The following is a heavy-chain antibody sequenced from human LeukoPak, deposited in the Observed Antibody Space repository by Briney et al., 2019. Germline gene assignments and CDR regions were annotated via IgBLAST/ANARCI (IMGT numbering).Heavy chain of an antibody. CDR3: ARVLRYCSGGNCYSGGLGYMDV. CDR2: ISRSGSTK. V-gene: IGHV3-48*03. Sequence: RTGGSLRLSCAASGFTFSSYEMNWVRQAPGKGLEWVSSISRSGSTKYYADSVKGRFTISRDNAKNSLFLQMNSLRAEDTAVYYCARVLRYCSGGNCYSGGLGYMDVWGKGTTVTISS. CDR1: GFTFSSYE. D-gene: IGHD2-15*01. J-gene: IGHJ6*03.